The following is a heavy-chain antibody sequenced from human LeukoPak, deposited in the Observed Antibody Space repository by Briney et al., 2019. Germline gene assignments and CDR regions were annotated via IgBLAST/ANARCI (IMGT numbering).Heavy chain of an antibody. CDR3: ARVDYGDYGFDP. CDR2: MNPNSGNT. V-gene: IGHV1-8*01. CDR1: GYTFTSYD. J-gene: IGHJ5*02. D-gene: IGHD4-17*01. Sequence: ASVKVSCKASGYTFTSYDINWVRQATGQGLEWMGWMNPNSGNTGYAQKFRGRVTMTRNTSISTAYMELSSLRSEDTAVYYCARVDYGDYGFDPWGQGTLVTAST.